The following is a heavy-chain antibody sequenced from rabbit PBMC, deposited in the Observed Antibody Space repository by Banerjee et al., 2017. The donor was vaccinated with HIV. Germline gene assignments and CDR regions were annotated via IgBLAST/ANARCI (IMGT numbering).Heavy chain of an antibody. Sequence: QEQLEESGGDLVKPGASLTLTCKASGFSFSNKYVMCWVRQAPGKGPEWIACIYNGDGSTDYASWAKGRFTISKTSSTTVTLQMTSLTAADTATYFCARRSGWGDSFWGQGTLVTVS. D-gene: IGHD4-1*01. CDR3: ARRSGWGDSF. V-gene: IGHV1S45*01. CDR1: GFSFSNKYV. CDR2: IYNGDGST. J-gene: IGHJ3*01.